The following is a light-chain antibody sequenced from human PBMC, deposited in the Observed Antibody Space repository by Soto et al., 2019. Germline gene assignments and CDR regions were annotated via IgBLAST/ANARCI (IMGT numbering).Light chain of an antibody. J-gene: IGKJ2*01. CDR3: QQFNSYSAYP. CDR2: DAS. Sequence: AIQLPQSPSSLSASVGDRVTITCRASQGISSALAWYQQKPGKAPKLLIYDASSLESGVPSRFSGSGSGTAFPLTISSLQHEAFATYYCQQFNSYSAYPFGQGTQLEIQ. V-gene: IGKV1-13*02. CDR1: QGISSA.